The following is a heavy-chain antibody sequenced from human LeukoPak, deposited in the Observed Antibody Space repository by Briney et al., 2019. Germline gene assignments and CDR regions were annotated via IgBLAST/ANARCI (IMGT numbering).Heavy chain of an antibody. CDR3: ARDPQTETYFDY. D-gene: IGHD2-21*02. J-gene: IGHJ4*02. CDR1: GFTFSDYY. Sequence: PGGSLRLSCAASGFTFSDYYMSWIRQAPGKGLEWVPYISSSSSYIDYADSVKGRFTISRDNAQNSLYLQMNSLRAEDTAVYYCARDPQTETYFDYWGQGTLVSVSS. V-gene: IGHV3-11*06. CDR2: ISSSSSYI.